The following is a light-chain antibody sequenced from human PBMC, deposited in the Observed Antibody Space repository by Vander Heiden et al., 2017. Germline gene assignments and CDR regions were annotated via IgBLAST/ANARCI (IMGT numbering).Light chain of an antibody. CDR1: QNIDLW. CDR3: QQYDKSWT. V-gene: IGKV1-5*03. CDR2: KAS. J-gene: IGKJ1*01. Sequence: TQSPSTLSASVWDRVTISCRANQNIDLWLAWYQQRPGNAPQLMIYKASTLQSGVPSRISGSGSGTEFSLTISNLQPEDSAIYYCQQYDKSWTFGPGTRVQVK.